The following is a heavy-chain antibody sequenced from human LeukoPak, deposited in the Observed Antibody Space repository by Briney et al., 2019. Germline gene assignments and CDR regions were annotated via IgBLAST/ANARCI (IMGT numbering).Heavy chain of an antibody. D-gene: IGHD4-17*01. J-gene: IGHJ5*02. V-gene: IGHV4-39*02. Sequence: SETLSLTCTVSGGSISSSTYYWGWIRQPPGKGLEWIGSIYYSGNTYYNPSLKSRVTMSVDTSKNQFSLKLSSVTAADTAVYYCARDNAVTTGWFDPWGQGTLVTVSS. CDR1: GGSISSSTYY. CDR3: ARDNAVTTGWFDP. CDR2: IYYSGNT.